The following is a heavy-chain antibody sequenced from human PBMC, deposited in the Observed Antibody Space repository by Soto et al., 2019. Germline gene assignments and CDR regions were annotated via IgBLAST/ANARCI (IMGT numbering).Heavy chain of an antibody. Sequence: PSETLSLTCTVSGCSISSYYWSWIRQPPGKGLEWIGYIYYSGSTNYNPSLKSRVTISVDTSKNQFSLKLSSVTAADTAVYYCARVRDYKWFDPWGQGTLVTVSS. CDR1: GCSISSYY. CDR2: IYYSGST. V-gene: IGHV4-59*01. CDR3: ARVRDYKWFDP. J-gene: IGHJ5*02. D-gene: IGHD3-10*01.